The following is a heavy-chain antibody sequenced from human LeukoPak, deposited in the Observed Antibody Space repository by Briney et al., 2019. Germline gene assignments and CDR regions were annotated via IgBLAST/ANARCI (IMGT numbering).Heavy chain of an antibody. CDR3: ARSRIAAAGTFDS. D-gene: IGHD6-13*01. J-gene: IGHJ4*02. V-gene: IGHV3-11*01. CDR1: EFTFYNYA. CDR2: IGSGANTI. Sequence: PGASLRLSCVASEFTFYNYAMGWIRQAPGKGLEWVSCIGSGANTIYYADSVKGRFTISSDNAKNSLYLQMNNLRAEDTAVYYCARSRIAAAGTFDSWGQGTRVTVSS.